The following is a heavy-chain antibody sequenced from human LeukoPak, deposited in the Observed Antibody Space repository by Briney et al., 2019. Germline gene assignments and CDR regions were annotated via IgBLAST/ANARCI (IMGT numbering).Heavy chain of an antibody. CDR3: ARSRTGYSPIRAFDI. J-gene: IGHJ3*02. CDR1: GGSISSSSYY. Sequence: NSSETLSLTCTVSGGSISSSSYYWGWIRQPPGKGLEWTGEINHSGSTNYNPSLKSRVTISVDTSKNQFSLKLSSVTAADTAVYYCARSRTGYSPIRAFDIWGQGTMVTVSS. V-gene: IGHV4-39*07. CDR2: INHSGST. D-gene: IGHD3/OR15-3a*01.